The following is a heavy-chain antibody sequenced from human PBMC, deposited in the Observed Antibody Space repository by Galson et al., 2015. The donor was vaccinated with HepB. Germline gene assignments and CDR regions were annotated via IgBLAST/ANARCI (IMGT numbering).Heavy chain of an antibody. J-gene: IGHJ4*02. CDR1: GYTFTGYY. CDR2: INPNSGDT. D-gene: IGHD3-22*01. CDR3: ARARNYYDSRGFFDY. V-gene: IGHV1-2*02. Sequence: SVKVSCKASGYTFTGYYMHWVRQAPGQGLEWMGWINPNSGDTNFAQKFQGRVTLTRDTSFTTAYMELSRLRSDDTAVYYCARARNYYDSRGFFDYWGQGTLVTVSS.